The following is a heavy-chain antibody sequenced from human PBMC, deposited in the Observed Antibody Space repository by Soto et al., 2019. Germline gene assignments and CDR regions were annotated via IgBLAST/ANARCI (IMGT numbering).Heavy chain of an antibody. CDR3: AKNGQPPYYYYGLDV. J-gene: IGHJ6*02. V-gene: IGHV1-18*01. D-gene: IGHD2-8*01. Sequence: QGQLVQSGGEVKKSGASVKVSCKASGYTFSRYGISWVRQAPGQGLEWMGWISGYNGDTNYAQKFQGRVTMTIDTSTTTAYMELRSLTSDDTAVYYCAKNGQPPYYYYGLDVWGQGTTVTVFS. CDR2: ISGYNGDT. CDR1: GYTFSRYG.